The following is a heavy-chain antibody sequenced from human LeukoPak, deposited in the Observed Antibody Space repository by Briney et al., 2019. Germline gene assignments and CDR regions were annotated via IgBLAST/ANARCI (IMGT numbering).Heavy chain of an antibody. D-gene: IGHD4-11*01. V-gene: IGHV4-59*11. CDR1: GGSISSHY. J-gene: IGHJ6*03. Sequence: SETLSLTCTVSGGSISSHYWSWIRQPPGKGLEWIGYMYYSGSTKYNPSLKSRVTISVDTSKNQFSLKLSSVTAADTAVYYCARGVGGTTPLYYYYYMDVWGKGTTVTVSS. CDR2: MYYSGST. CDR3: ARGVGGTTPLYYYYYMDV.